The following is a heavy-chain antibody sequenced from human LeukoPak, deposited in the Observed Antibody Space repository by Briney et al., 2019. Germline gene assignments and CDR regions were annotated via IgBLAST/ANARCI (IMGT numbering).Heavy chain of an antibody. V-gene: IGHV4-34*01. Sequence: SETLSLTCAVYGGSFSGYYWSWIRQPPGKGLEWIGEINHSGSTNYNPSLKSRVTISVDTSKNQFSLKLSSVTAADTAVYYCARGAGYSSGWHDYWGQGTLVTVSS. CDR1: GGSFSGYY. CDR2: INHSGST. D-gene: IGHD6-19*01. J-gene: IGHJ4*02. CDR3: ARGAGYSSGWHDY.